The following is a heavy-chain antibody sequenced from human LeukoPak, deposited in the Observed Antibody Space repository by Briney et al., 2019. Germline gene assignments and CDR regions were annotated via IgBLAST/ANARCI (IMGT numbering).Heavy chain of an antibody. V-gene: IGHV3-7*03. J-gene: IGHJ6*03. CDR1: GFSFSSYW. CDR3: ARARYYYGSGSFNYYYYMDV. Sequence: GSIRLSSAASGFSFSSYWLSWVRQAPAREGVGVADIKQASGKKYYVDSVKGRFTISRDNAKNSLYLQMNSLRADDTAVYYCARARYYYGSGSFNYYYYMDVWGKGTTVTISS. CDR2: IKQASGKK. D-gene: IGHD3-10*01.